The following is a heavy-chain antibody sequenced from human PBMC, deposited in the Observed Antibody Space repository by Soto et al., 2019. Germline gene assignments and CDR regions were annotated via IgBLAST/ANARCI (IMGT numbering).Heavy chain of an antibody. V-gene: IGHV3-53*01. J-gene: IGHJ4*02. CDR3: ARCARELAFDH. D-gene: IGHD1-26*01. CDR1: GFTVSSNY. Sequence: EVQLVESGGGLIQPGGSLRLSCAASGFTVSSNYMSWVRQAPGKGLEWVSGIDSGGSTYYADSVKGRFTIPRDNSQNPVYIQKDRLGAEVTGVDCLARCARELAFDHRGQGTLVTVSS. CDR2: IDSGGST.